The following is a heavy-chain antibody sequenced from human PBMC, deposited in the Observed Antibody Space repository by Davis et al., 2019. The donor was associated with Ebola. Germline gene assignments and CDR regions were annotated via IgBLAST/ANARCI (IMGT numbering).Heavy chain of an antibody. CDR2: IYSGGST. CDR3: ARDRSSWPLDY. V-gene: IGHV3-53*04. Sequence: GESLKISCAASGFTVSSNYMSWVRQAPGKGLEWVSVIYSGGSTYYADSVKGRFTISRHNSKNTLYLQMNSLRSDDTAVYYCARDRSSWPLDYWGQGTLVTVSS. J-gene: IGHJ4*02. CDR1: GFTVSSNY. D-gene: IGHD6-13*01.